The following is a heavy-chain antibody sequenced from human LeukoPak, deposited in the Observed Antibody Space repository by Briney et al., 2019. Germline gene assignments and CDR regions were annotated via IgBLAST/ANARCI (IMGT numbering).Heavy chain of an antibody. Sequence: SQTLSLTCTVSGGSISNGDYYWSWIRQPPGKGLEWIGYIYYSGSTYYNPSLKSRVTISVDTSKNQFSLKLSSVTAADTAVYYCAKDTLYRLLGSYYYYYMDVWGKGTTVTVSS. CDR3: AKDTLYRLLGSYYYYYMDV. D-gene: IGHD2-2*01. CDR1: GGSISNGDYY. J-gene: IGHJ6*03. V-gene: IGHV4-30-4*08. CDR2: IYYSGST.